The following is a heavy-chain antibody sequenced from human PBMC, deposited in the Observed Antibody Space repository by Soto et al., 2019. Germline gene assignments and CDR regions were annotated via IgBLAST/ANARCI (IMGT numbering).Heavy chain of an antibody. D-gene: IGHD3-22*01. J-gene: IGHJ6*03. Sequence: QVTLKESGPVLVKPTETLTLTCTVSGFSLRNARMGVSWIRQPPGKALEWLAHVLSSDEKSYNTSLKGRGTLSKDTSKSQVVLTMTYVDPVDTATYFCARMLAVNYYYYYVDVWGEGTTVTVSS. CDR3: ARMLAVNYYYYYVDV. CDR2: VLSSDEK. V-gene: IGHV2-26*01. CDR1: GFSLRNARMG.